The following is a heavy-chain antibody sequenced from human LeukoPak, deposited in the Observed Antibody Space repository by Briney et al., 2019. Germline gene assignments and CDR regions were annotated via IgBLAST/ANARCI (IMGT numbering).Heavy chain of an antibody. V-gene: IGHV4-59*01. J-gene: IGHJ4*02. Sequence: SETLSLTCTVSGGSISSYYWSWIRQPPGKGLEWIGYFSYTGSTNYNPSLRSRVTISVDTSKNQFSLKLNSVTAADTAVYYCARVPALRVVTTPTYFDLWGLGTLVSVSS. CDR2: FSYTGST. D-gene: IGHD2-21*02. CDR1: GGSISSYY. CDR3: ARVPALRVVTTPTYFDL.